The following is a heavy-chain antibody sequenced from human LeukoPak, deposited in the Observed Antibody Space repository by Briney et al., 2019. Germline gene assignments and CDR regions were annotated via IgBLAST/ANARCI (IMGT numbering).Heavy chain of an antibody. CDR2: IYHSGSS. CDR3: ARHLYDFWSGYLNWFDH. CDR1: GYSISSGYY. D-gene: IGHD3-3*01. J-gene: IGHJ5*02. V-gene: IGHV4-38-2*01. Sequence: SEXXXXTXAXSGYSISSGYYWGWIRRPPGKGVEWIGXIYHSGSSYYNPSLKSRVTISVETRKNHLSLKLGSVTAADTAVYYCARHLYDFWSGYLNWFDHWGQGTLVTVSS.